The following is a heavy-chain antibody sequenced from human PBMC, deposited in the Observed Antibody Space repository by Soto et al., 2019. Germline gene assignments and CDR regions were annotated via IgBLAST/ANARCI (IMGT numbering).Heavy chain of an antibody. V-gene: IGHV4-34*01. J-gene: IGHJ2*01. CDR3: ARESHDILTGPPWVWYFDL. CDR1: GGSFSGYY. D-gene: IGHD3-9*01. CDR2: INDRGSI. Sequence: QVQLQQWGAGPLRPLETLSLTCGVSGGSFSGYYWAWIRQSPGKGLEWIGEINDRGSINYNPSLKSRVSISVDTSKNHSCLNLRSVTAADTAVYYCARESHDILTGPPWVWYFDLWGRGTLVTVSS.